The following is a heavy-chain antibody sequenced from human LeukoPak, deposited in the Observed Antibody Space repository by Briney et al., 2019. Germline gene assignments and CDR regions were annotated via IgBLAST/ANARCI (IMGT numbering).Heavy chain of an antibody. V-gene: IGHV4-34*01. Sequence: KPSETLSLTCAVYGGSFSGYYWSWIRQPPGKGLEWIGEINHSGTANYNPSLKSRVIISVDTSKNQFSLKLSPVTAADTAVYYCARVGVDDSGNIIKYFFDYWGQGTLVTVSS. D-gene: IGHD4-23*01. CDR3: ARVGVDDSGNIIKYFFDY. CDR2: INHSGTA. CDR1: GGSFSGYY. J-gene: IGHJ4*02.